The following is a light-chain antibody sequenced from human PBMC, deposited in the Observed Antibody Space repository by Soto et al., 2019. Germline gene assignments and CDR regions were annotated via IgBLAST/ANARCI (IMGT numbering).Light chain of an antibody. Sequence: AIQLTQSPSSLSASVGDRVTITCRASQGISSALAWYQQKPGKAPKLLIYDASSLESGVPSRFSGSGSGTDFTLTIRSLQPEDFSTYYCQQFNNYPPLFTFGPGTKVDIK. CDR2: DAS. CDR1: QGISSA. CDR3: QQFNNYPPLFT. V-gene: IGKV1D-13*01. J-gene: IGKJ3*01.